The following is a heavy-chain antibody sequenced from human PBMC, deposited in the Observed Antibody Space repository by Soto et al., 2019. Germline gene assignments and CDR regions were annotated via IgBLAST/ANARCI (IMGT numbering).Heavy chain of an antibody. CDR3: ARKGEGSSGWSFDY. CDR2: IIPIFGTA. V-gene: IGHV1-69*12. Sequence: QVQLVQSGAEVKKPGSSVKVSCKASGGTFSSYAISWVRQAPGQGLEWMGGIIPIFGTANYAQKFQGRVTISAGDSTSTASMQLSSLRSEETAVYYWARKGEGSSGWSFDYWGQGTLVTVSS. J-gene: IGHJ4*02. CDR1: GGTFSSYA. D-gene: IGHD6-13*01.